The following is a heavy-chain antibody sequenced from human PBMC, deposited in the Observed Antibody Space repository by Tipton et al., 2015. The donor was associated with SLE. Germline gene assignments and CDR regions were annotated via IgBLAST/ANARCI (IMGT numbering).Heavy chain of an antibody. Sequence: TLSLTCSVSGASISGTTSYWGWIRQSPGKGLEWIGSIDHNGSTNDNPSLKRRVTMSVDTSKNQFSLTLTSVTAADTAVYYCARTAGRSVKLWYFDLWGRGTLVTVSS. CDR2: IDHNGST. J-gene: IGHJ2*01. V-gene: IGHV4-39*07. CDR3: ARTAGRSVKLWYFDL. CDR1: GASISGTTSY. D-gene: IGHD5-18*01.